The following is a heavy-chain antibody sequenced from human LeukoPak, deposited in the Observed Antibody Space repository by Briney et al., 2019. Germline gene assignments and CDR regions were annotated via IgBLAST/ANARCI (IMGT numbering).Heavy chain of an antibody. CDR3: ARDHEGSGSYPVDWFDP. CDR1: GYTFTSYG. J-gene: IGHJ5*02. V-gene: IGHV1-18*01. CDR2: ISAYNGNT. Sequence: GASVKVSCKASGYTFTSYGISWVRQAPGQGLEWMGWISAYNGNTNYAQKLQGRVTMTTDTSTSTAYMELRSLRSDDTAVYYCARDHEGSGSYPVDWFDPWGQGTLVTVSS. D-gene: IGHD1-26*01.